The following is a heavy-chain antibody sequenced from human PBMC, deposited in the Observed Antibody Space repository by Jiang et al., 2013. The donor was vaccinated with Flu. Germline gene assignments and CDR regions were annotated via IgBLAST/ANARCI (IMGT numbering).Heavy chain of an antibody. CDR1: GDPTRRWQ. D-gene: IGHD4-17*01. V-gene: IGHV4-59*08. J-gene: IGHJ4*02. CDR3: ARHRYGDNYFRD. CDR2: MYHSGTT. Sequence: LLKPSETLTLTCTVSGDPTRRWQWSWIRQPPGKGLEWIGYMYHSGTTYYNPSLKSRVTISTDTSKNQFSLKLSSVTAADTAVYYCARHRYGDNYFRDWGQGTLVTVSS.